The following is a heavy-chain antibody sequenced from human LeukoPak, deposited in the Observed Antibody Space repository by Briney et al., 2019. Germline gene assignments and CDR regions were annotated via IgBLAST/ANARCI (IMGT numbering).Heavy chain of an antibody. Sequence: GGSLRLSCAASGFRFSDFGMHWVRQAPGKGLEWVAVIWYDRSKKFYADSVEGRFTISSDNSKNTLFLQMNSLRDEDAAVYYCAKGDNYKPLYFDNWGQGSLVTVTA. V-gene: IGHV3-33*06. CDR3: AKGDNYKPLYFDN. CDR2: IWYDRSKK. J-gene: IGHJ4*02. D-gene: IGHD1-20*01. CDR1: GFRFSDFG.